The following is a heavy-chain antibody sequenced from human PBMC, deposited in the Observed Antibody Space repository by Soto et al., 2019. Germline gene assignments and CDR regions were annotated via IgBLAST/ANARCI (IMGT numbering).Heavy chain of an antibody. Sequence: EVQLVESGGGLVKPGGSLRLSCAASGFTFSSYSMNWVRQAPGKGLEWVSSISSSSSYIYYADSVKGRFTISKDNAKNSLYLQMNSLRAEDTAVYYCARDNGYGDYGYYYGMDVWGQGTTVTVSS. J-gene: IGHJ6*02. D-gene: IGHD4-17*01. CDR1: GFTFSSYS. CDR3: ARDNGYGDYGYYYGMDV. CDR2: ISSSSSYI. V-gene: IGHV3-21*01.